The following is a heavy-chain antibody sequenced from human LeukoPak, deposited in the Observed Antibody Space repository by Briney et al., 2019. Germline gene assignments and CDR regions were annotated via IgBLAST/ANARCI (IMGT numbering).Heavy chain of an antibody. CDR2: INPSGGST. V-gene: IGHV1-46*01. CDR3: ARGQSIAARPDY. D-gene: IGHD6-6*01. CDR1: GYTFTIYY. Sequence: ASVKVSCKASGYTFTIYYMHCVRQAPGQGREWMGIINPSGGSTSYVQKFQQRVSITRNMSTSTVYMELSSLSSEDTAVYYWARGQSIAARPDYWGQRTLVTVSS. J-gene: IGHJ4*02.